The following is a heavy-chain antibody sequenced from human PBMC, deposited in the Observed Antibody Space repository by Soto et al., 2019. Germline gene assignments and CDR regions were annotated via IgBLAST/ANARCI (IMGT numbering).Heavy chain of an antibody. D-gene: IGHD2-15*01. J-gene: IGHJ3*02. CDR2: IYPGDSDT. CDR3: ARQPWRFGGHDAFDI. CDR1: GYDFSGYW. Sequence: DVQLVQSGAEVKKPGESLKISCYTSGYDFSGYWIGWVRQMPGKGLEWMGIIYPGDSDTRYSPSFQGQVTISADKSTTTAYLQWSTLKASDTALYYCARQPWRFGGHDAFDIWGRGTMVTVSS. V-gene: IGHV5-51*01.